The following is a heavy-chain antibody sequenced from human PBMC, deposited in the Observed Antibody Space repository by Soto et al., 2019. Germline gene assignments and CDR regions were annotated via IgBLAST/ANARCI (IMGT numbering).Heavy chain of an antibody. V-gene: IGHV1-3*01. J-gene: IGHJ5*02. CDR2: INGGNGKT. CDR3: ARGVMVEPITTSIDP. D-gene: IGHD1-1*01. Sequence: QVHLVQSGAEVRKPGASVKVSFKASGYTLNYYFMHWVRQAPGQGLEYMGWINGGNGKTKYSQKFQGRVTITRDTSESTVNMEVSSLRSEDTALYYCARGVMVEPITTSIDPWGQGPLVTVSS. CDR1: GYTLNYYF.